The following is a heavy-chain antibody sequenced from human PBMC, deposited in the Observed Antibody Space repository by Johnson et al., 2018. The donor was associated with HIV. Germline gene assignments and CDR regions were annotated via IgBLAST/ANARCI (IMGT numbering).Heavy chain of an antibody. D-gene: IGHD1-26*01. CDR1: GFSLSDYA. Sequence: QMQLVESGGGLVQPGGSLRLSCAASGFSLSDYAIHWVRQAPGKGLEWVAFIRYDGSDKYYGDSVKGRFTISRDNSKNTLYLQMNSLRAEDTAVYYCAKEGGELLLDAFDIWGQGTMVTVSS. CDR3: AKEGGELLLDAFDI. J-gene: IGHJ3*02. CDR2: IRYDGSDK. V-gene: IGHV3-30*02.